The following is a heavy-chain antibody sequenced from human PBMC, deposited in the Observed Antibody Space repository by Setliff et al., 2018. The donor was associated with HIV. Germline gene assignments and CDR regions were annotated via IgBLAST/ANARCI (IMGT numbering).Heavy chain of an antibody. CDR1: GGSFNDYY. J-gene: IGHJ4*02. CDR2: IYYSGST. Sequence: PSETLSLTCAVYGGSFNDYYWSWIRQPPGKGLEWIGYIYYSGSTKHNPSLKSRVTISLDTSKNQFSLKLTSVTAADTAVYYCATDCAVVGGTGSLDSWGQGTLVTV. D-gene: IGHD1-26*01. CDR3: ATDCAVVGGTGSLDS. V-gene: IGHV4-59*01.